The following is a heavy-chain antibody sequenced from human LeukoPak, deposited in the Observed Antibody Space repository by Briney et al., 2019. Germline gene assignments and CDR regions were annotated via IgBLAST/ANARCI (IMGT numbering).Heavy chain of an antibody. CDR2: INPSGGGT. V-gene: IGHV1-46*01. J-gene: IGHJ4*02. CDR3: ARGTDKTDFDY. CDR1: GYTFITYY. D-gene: IGHD3-9*01. Sequence: ASVKVSCKSSGYTFITYYMRWVRQAPGQGLEWMGIINPSGGGTSSAQKFQGRVTMTRDTSTSTVYMELSSLRSEDTAVYYCARGTDKTDFDYWGQGTLVTVSS.